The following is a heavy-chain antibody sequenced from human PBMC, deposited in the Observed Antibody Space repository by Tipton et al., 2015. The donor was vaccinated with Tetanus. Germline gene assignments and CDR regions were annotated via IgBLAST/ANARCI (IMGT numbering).Heavy chain of an antibody. V-gene: IGHV3-33*01. CDR1: GFTFSSYG. D-gene: IGHD3-16*01. Sequence: RSLRLSCAASGFTFSSYGMHWVRQAPGKGLEWVAVIWYDGSNKYYADSVKGRFTISRDNSKNTLYLQMNSLRAEDTAVYYCARDVGGRSRLGWYFDLWGRGTLVTVSS. CDR3: ARDVGGRSRLGWYFDL. CDR2: IWYDGSNK. J-gene: IGHJ2*01.